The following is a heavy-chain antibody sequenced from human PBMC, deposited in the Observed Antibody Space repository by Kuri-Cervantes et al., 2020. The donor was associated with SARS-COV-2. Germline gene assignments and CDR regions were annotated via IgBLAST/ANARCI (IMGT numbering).Heavy chain of an antibody. CDR1: GGTFSSYA. J-gene: IGHJ6*03. D-gene: IGHD5-18*01. V-gene: IGHV1-69*05. Sequence: SVKVSCKASGGTFSSYAISWVRQAPGQGLEWMGGIIPIFGTANYAQKFQGRVTITTDESTSTAYMELSGLRSEDTAVYYCARVRGYSYGYRGDYYMDVWGKGTTVTVSS. CDR3: ARVRGYSYGYRGDYYMDV. CDR2: IIPIFGTA.